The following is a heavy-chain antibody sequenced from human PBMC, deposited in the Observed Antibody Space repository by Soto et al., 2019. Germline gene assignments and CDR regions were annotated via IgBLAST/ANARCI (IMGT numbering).Heavy chain of an antibody. CDR1: GGSISSYY. CDR3: ARGNIVATREQFDY. Sequence: PSETLSLTCTVSGGSISSYYWSWIRQPPGKGLEWIGYIYYSGSTNYNPSLKSRVTISVDTSKNQFSLKLSSVTAADTAVYYCARGNIVATREQFDYWGQGTLVTVSS. J-gene: IGHJ4*02. D-gene: IGHD5-12*01. V-gene: IGHV4-59*01. CDR2: IYYSGST.